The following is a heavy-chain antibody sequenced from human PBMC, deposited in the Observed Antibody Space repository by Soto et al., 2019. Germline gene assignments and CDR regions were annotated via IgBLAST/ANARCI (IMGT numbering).Heavy chain of an antibody. Sequence: QVTLKESGPVLVKPTETLTLTCAVSGFSPRDSKVGVSWIRQPPGKALEWLAHIFWNGEKSYSTSLERRLTTSNAPSNAPRVLTMPNMDPLASPPLLFAHVRQWYVTPAYNYLGRGTLVPIS. CDR1: GFSPRDSKVG. CDR2: IFWNGEK. CDR3: AHVRQWYVTPAYNY. D-gene: IGHD2-15*01. V-gene: IGHV2-26*01. J-gene: IGHJ4*02.